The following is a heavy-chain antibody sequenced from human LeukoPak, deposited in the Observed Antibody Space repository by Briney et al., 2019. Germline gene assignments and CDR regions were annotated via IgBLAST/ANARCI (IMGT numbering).Heavy chain of an antibody. CDR2: IYTSGST. J-gene: IGHJ4*02. D-gene: IGHD6-13*01. Sequence: SETLSLTCTVSGGSISSGSYYWSWIRQPAGKGLEWIGRIYTSGSTNYNPSLKSRVTISVDTSKNQFSLKLSSVTAADTAVYYCARVRPYSSRGGEYWGQGTLVTVSS. CDR3: ARVRPYSSRGGEY. V-gene: IGHV4-61*02. CDR1: GGSISSGSYY.